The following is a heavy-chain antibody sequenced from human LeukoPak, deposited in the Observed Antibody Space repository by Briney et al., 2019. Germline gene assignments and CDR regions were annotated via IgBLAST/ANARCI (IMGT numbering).Heavy chain of an antibody. CDR2: ISSSGSTI. V-gene: IGHV3-48*03. J-gene: IGHJ4*02. D-gene: IGHD3-3*01. Sequence: GGSLRLSCAASGFTFSSYEMNWVRQAPGKGLEWVSYISSSGSTIYYADSVKGRSTISRDNAKNSLYLQMNSLRAEDTAVYYCARSARLMKGVVEVTALDDWGQGTLVTVSS. CDR1: GFTFSSYE. CDR3: ARSARLMKGVVEVTALDD.